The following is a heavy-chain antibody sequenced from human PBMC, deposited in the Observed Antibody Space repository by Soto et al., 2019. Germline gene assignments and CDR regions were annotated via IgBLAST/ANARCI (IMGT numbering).Heavy chain of an antibody. CDR3: AKDKGGTPYYIDS. CDR2: INWNSDKV. J-gene: IGHJ4*02. CDR1: GFNFGNYA. D-gene: IGHD6-25*01. Sequence: EVLLVESGGGLVQPGRSLRLSCAVSGFNFGNYAMHWVRQAPGKGLEWVAAINWNSDKVAYAGSVLGRFTIFRDSANNSLHLQMNDLTTEDTAFYYCAKDKGGTPYYIDSWGQGILVTVAS. V-gene: IGHV3-9*01.